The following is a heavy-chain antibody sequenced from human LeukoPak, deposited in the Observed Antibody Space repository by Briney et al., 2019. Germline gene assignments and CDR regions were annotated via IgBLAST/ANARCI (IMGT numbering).Heavy chain of an antibody. CDR2: IYYSGNT. D-gene: IGHD2-15*01. Sequence: SETLSLTCTVSGGSISSYYWSWIRQPPGKGLEWIGYIYYSGNTNYNPSLKSRVTIPVDPSKNQFSLRLSSVTAADTAVYYCARSYCGGGSCGAFDIWGQGTMVTVSS. V-gene: IGHV4-59*01. CDR3: ARSYCGGGSCGAFDI. J-gene: IGHJ3*02. CDR1: GGSISSYY.